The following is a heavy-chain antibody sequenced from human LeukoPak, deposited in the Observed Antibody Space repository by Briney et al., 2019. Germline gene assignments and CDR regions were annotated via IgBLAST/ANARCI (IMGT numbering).Heavy chain of an antibody. CDR1: GFTFSSYG. V-gene: IGHV3-30*02. CDR2: IHYDGSNR. D-gene: IGHD2-2*01. Sequence: PGGSLRLSCAASGFTFSSYGMHWVRQAPGKGLEWVAFIHYDGSNRYHADSVKGRFTISRDNSKNTLYLQMNSLRAEDTAVYYCAKDGGYCSSTSCYPNYYYYYMDVWGKGTTVTVSS. J-gene: IGHJ6*03. CDR3: AKDGGYCSSTSCYPNYYYYYMDV.